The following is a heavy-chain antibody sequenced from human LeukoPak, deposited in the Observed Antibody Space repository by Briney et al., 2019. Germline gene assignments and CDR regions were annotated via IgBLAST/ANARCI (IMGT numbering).Heavy chain of an antibody. V-gene: IGHV3-74*01. CDR3: ARFYYDSSRGAY. D-gene: IGHD3-22*01. Sequence: GGSLRLSCAASGFTFSNAYMTWVRQAPGKGLVWVSRIKSDGSSTSYADSVKGRFTISRDNAKNTLYLQMNSLRDEDTAVYYCARFYYDSSRGAYWGQGTLVTVSS. CDR2: IKSDGSST. CDR1: GFTFSNAY. J-gene: IGHJ4*02.